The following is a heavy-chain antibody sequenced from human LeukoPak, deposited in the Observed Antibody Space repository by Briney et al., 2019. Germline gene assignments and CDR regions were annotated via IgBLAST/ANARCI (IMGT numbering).Heavy chain of an antibody. V-gene: IGHV4-59*01. CDR1: GGSISSYY. Sequence: SETLSLTCTVSGGSISSYYWSWIRQPPGKGLEWIGYIYYSGSTNYNPSLKSRVTISVDTSKNQFSLKLSSVTAADTAVYYCARKWIKSGGFDYWGQGTLVTVSS. J-gene: IGHJ4*02. D-gene: IGHD2-15*01. CDR3: ARKWIKSGGFDY. CDR2: IYYSGST.